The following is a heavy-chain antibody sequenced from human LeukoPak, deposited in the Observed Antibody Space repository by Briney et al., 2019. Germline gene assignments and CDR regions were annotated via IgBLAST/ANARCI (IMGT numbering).Heavy chain of an antibody. CDR1: GFTFSSYS. CDR3: ARGASVVAGNVDI. Sequence: GGSLRLSCAASGFTFSSYSMNWVRQAPGKGLEWVSSISTSSSYIYYADSVKGRFTISRDNAKKSLYLQMNSLRADDTAVYYCARGASVVAGNVDIWGQGTMVTVSS. CDR2: ISTSSSYI. J-gene: IGHJ3*02. V-gene: IGHV3-21*01. D-gene: IGHD6-19*01.